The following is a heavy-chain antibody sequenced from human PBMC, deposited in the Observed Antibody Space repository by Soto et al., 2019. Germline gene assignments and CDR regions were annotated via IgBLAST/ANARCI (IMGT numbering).Heavy chain of an antibody. V-gene: IGHV3-21*01. CDR1: GFAFSRYG. CDR2: ISGSTSYI. D-gene: IGHD1-26*01. Sequence: PGGSLRLSCAASGFAFSRYGMNWIRQAPGKGLEWVSSISGSTSYIYYADSVKGRFSISRDNAKKILYLEMYALRTDDTAVYYCARDPSEGRVGNWFESWGQGTLVTVSS. CDR3: ARDPSEGRVGNWFES. J-gene: IGHJ5*01.